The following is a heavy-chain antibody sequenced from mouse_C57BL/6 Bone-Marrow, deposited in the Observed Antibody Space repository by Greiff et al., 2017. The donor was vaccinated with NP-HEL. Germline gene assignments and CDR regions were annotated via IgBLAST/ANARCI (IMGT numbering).Heavy chain of an antibody. CDR1: GYSITSGYY. CDR3: ARGIMVNWYFDV. Sequence: EVQVVESGPGLVKPSQSLSLTCSVTGYSITSGYYWNWIRQFPGNKLEWMGYISYDGSNNYNPSLKNRISITRDTSKNQFFLKLNSVTTEDTATYYCARGIMVNWYFDVWGTGTTVTVSS. V-gene: IGHV3-6*01. D-gene: IGHD2-2*01. J-gene: IGHJ1*03. CDR2: ISYDGSN.